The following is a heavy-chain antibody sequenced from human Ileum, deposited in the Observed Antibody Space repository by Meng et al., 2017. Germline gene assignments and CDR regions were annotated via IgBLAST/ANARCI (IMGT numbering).Heavy chain of an antibody. CDR3: ARDPSGGKFHYFDS. CDR1: GATFTSFV. CDR2: IHAGNGNR. V-gene: IGHV1-3*01. J-gene: IGHJ4*02. Sequence: QVQLLQSGPDVKRPGASVQVSCKASGATFTSFVIHWVRQAPRQRLEWMGWIHAGNGNRKYSQKFQGRVTFTTDTSATTAYLDLSSLRSEDTAVYYCARDPSGGKFHYFDSWGQGTLVTVSS. D-gene: IGHD2-15*01.